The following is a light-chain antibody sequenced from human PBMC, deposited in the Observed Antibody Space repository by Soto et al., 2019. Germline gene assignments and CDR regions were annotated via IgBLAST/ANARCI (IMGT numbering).Light chain of an antibody. J-gene: IGKJ1*01. CDR3: QQYGSSGT. CDR2: GAS. CDR1: QSVSNNY. Sequence: DIVLTQFAAALSLSAGESSTLSCTASQSVSNNYLAWYQQHPGPPPRRLIYGASNRATGLQDRFSGSGSGTDFTITISRLEPEDFAVYYCQQYGSSGTFGQGTKVDIK. V-gene: IGKV3-20*01.